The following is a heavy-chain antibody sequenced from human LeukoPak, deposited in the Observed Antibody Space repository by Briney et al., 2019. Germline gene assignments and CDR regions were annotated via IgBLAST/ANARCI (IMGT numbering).Heavy chain of an antibody. Sequence: PGGSLRLSCTASGFTFTNYAMSGRRQAPGEGLEWVSPISGIGDITYFADSVKGRFTLSRDNSKNTLYLQMSSLRAEDTAVYYCAKSYYDRSGYYSPFDYWGQGTLVTVSS. D-gene: IGHD3-22*01. CDR2: ISGIGDIT. V-gene: IGHV3-23*01. J-gene: IGHJ4*02. CDR1: GFTFTNYA. CDR3: AKSYYDRSGYYSPFDY.